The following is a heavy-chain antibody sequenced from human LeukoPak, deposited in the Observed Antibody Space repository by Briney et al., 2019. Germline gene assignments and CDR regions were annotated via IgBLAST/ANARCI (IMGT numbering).Heavy chain of an antibody. Sequence: ASVKVSCKASGYTFTGYYMHWVRQAPGQGLEWMGWINPNSGGTNYAQKFQGRVTMTRDTSISTAYMELSSLRSEDTAVYYCAREIPYYYYMDVWGKGTTVTVSS. V-gene: IGHV1-2*02. CDR1: GYTFTGYY. CDR3: AREIPYYYYMDV. J-gene: IGHJ6*03. CDR2: INPNSGGT.